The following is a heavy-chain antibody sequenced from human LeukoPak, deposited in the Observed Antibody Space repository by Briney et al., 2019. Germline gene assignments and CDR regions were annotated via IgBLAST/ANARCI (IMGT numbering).Heavy chain of an antibody. D-gene: IGHD2-15*01. CDR1: GYTFTTYY. Sequence: ASVKVSYNPSGYTFTTYYMHWVRQAPGQGLEWMGIISPSGGSTSYAQKFQGRVTMTRDTSTSTVYMELSSLRSEDTAVYYCARDNLLGVAATPLFDYWGQGTLVTVSS. V-gene: IGHV1-46*01. CDR3: ARDNLLGVAATPLFDY. J-gene: IGHJ4*02. CDR2: ISPSGGST.